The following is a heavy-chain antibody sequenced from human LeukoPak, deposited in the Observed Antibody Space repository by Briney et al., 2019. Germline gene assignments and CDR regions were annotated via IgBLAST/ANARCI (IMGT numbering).Heavy chain of an antibody. CDR1: GFSLSTSGVG. J-gene: IGHJ4*02. D-gene: IGHD5-18*01. CDR3: AHIPVDTAMVTAKSRLNYFDY. V-gene: IGHV2-5*01. CDR2: IYWNDDK. Sequence: SGPTLVKPTQTLTLTCTFSGFSLSTSGVGVGWIRQPPGKALEWLALIYWNDDKRYSPSLKSRLTITKDTSKNQVVLTMTNMDPVDTATYYCAHIPVDTAMVTAKSRLNYFDYWGQGTLVTVSS.